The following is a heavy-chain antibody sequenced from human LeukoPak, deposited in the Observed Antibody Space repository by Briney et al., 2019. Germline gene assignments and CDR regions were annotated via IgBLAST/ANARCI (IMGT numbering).Heavy chain of an antibody. Sequence: GGSLRLSCAASGFTFSSYSMNWVRQAPGKGLEWVSYISSSSSTIYYADSVKGRFTISRDNAKNSLYLQMNSLRAEDTAVYYCARDYYYDSSGYYPQYFDYWGQGTLVTVSS. J-gene: IGHJ4*02. D-gene: IGHD3-22*01. CDR2: ISSSSSTI. V-gene: IGHV3-48*01. CDR3: ARDYYYDSSGYYPQYFDY. CDR1: GFTFSSYS.